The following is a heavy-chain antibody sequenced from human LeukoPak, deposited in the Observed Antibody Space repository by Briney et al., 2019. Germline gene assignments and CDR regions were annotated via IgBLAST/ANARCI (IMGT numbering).Heavy chain of an antibody. D-gene: IGHD4-17*01. CDR2: ISYDGSNK. V-gene: IGHV3-30*03. Sequence: GGSLRLSCAASGFTFSSYGMHWVRQAPGKGLEWVAVISYDGSNKYYADSVKGRFTISRDNSKNTLYLQMNSLKAEDTAVYYCARDDYGETFDYWGQGTLVTVSS. CDR3: ARDDYGETFDY. J-gene: IGHJ4*02. CDR1: GFTFSSYG.